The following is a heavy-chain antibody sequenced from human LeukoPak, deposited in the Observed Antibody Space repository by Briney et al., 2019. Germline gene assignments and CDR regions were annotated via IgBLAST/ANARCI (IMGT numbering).Heavy chain of an antibody. V-gene: IGHV3-23*01. CDR2: ISGTGGST. CDR1: GLTFSSCA. D-gene: IGHD1-20*01. CDR3: AKDLGPNIISGTTE. Sequence: GGSLRLSCAALGLTFSSCAMSWARQAPGKGLEWVSSISGTGGSTKYADSVKGRLTISRDDSKNTLYLQMNSLRAEDTAVYCCAKDLGPNIISGTTEWGQGTLVTVSS. J-gene: IGHJ4*02.